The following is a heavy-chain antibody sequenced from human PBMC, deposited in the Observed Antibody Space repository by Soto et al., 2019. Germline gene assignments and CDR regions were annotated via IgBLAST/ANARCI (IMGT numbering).Heavy chain of an antibody. V-gene: IGHV1-18*01. CDR3: GRGSGSYYNSAFGY. D-gene: IGHD3-10*01. J-gene: IGHJ4*02. CDR2: ISAYNGNT. CDR1: GYTFTSYG. Sequence: ASVKVSCKASGYTFTSYGISWVRQAPGQGLEWMGWISAYNGNTNYAQKLQGRVTMTTDTSTSTAYMELRSLRSDDTAVYYCGRGSGSYYNSAFGYWGQGTLVTVSS.